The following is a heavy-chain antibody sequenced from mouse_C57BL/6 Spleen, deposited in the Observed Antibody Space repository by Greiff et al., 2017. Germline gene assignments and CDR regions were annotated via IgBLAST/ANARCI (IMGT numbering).Heavy chain of an antibody. D-gene: IGHD2-2*01. CDR3: ARSCYYGYEEAMDY. V-gene: IGHV1-64*01. Sequence: QVQLQQPGAELVQPGASVKLSCKASGYTFTSYWMHWVKQRPGQGLEWIGMIHPNSGSTNYNEKFKSKANLTVDKSSTTAYMQLRSLTSEDSAVDYCARSCYYGYEEAMDYWGQGTSVTVSS. CDR1: GYTFTSYW. J-gene: IGHJ4*01. CDR2: IHPNSGST.